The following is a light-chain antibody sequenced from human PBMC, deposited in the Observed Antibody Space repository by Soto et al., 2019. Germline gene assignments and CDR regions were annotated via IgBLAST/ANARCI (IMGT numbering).Light chain of an antibody. CDR1: SIDVGGYNY. J-gene: IGLJ2*01. V-gene: IGLV2-14*01. CDR2: DVS. CDR3: SSYTSSSTLI. Sequence: QSALTQPASVSGSPGQSITISCTGTSIDVGGYNYVSWYQQHPGKAPKLMIYDVSNRPSGVSNRFSGSKSGNTASLTISGLQAEDEADYYCSSYTSSSTLIFGGGTKLTFL.